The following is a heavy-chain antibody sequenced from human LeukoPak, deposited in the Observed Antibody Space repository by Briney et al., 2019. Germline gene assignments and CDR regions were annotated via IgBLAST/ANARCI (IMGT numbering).Heavy chain of an antibody. CDR2: ISAYNGNT. J-gene: IGHJ4*02. V-gene: IGHV1-18*01. CDR1: GYTFTSYG. CDR3: ARDEYFGYFDY. D-gene: IGHD3-9*01. Sequence: ASVKVSCKASGYTFTSYGISWVRQAPGQGREWMGWISAYNGNTNYPQKLQGRVTMPTGTSTSTAYMELRSLRSDDTAVYYCARDEYFGYFDYWGQGTLVTVSS.